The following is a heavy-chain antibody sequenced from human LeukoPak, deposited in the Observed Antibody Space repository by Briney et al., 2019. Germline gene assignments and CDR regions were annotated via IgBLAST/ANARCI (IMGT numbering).Heavy chain of an antibody. CDR2: IYYSGST. Sequence: SQTLSLTCTVSGGSISSGGYYWSWIRQPPGKGLEWIGYIYYSGSTYYNPSLKSRVTISVDTSKNQFSLKLSSVTAADTAVYYCARAYLLDYYYYYGMDVWGKGTTVTVSS. J-gene: IGHJ6*04. V-gene: IGHV4-30-4*01. CDR3: ARAYLLDYYYYYGMDV. CDR1: GGSISSGGYY.